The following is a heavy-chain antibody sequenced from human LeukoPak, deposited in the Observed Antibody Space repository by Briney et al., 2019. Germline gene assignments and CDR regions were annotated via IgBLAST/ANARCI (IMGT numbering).Heavy chain of an antibody. CDR1: GGTFSSYA. CDR2: IIPIFGTA. V-gene: IGHV1-69*06. D-gene: IGHD6-19*01. Sequence: ASVKVSCKASGGTFSSYAISWVRQAPGQGLEWMGGIIPIFGTANYAQKFQGRVTITADKSTSTAYMELSSLRSEDTAVYYCAREAVAGTPFPLFDYWGQGTLVTVSS. J-gene: IGHJ4*02. CDR3: AREAVAGTPFPLFDY.